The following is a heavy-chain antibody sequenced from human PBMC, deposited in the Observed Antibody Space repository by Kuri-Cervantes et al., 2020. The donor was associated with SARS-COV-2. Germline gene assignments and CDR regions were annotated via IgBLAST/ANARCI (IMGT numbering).Heavy chain of an antibody. CDR1: GFTFSSYW. CDR2: INPDGSYT. J-gene: IGHJ4*02. V-gene: IGHV3-74*01. Sequence: GGSLRLSCAASGFTFSSYWMHWVRQAPGKGLVWVSRINPDGSYTNNADSVKGRFTLSRDNAKNMLFLQMNSLRAEDTAVYYCVRDGDHWNFDYWGQGTRVTGYS. CDR3: VRDGDHWNFDY. D-gene: IGHD1-1*01.